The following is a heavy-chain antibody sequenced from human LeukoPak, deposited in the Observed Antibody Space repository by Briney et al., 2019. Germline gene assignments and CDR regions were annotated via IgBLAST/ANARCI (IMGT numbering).Heavy chain of an antibody. D-gene: IGHD6-13*01. CDR1: GFTFSNYD. CDR2: ISSSSSYI. CDR3: ARPDEQQLVRDAFDI. V-gene: IGHV3-21*01. J-gene: IGHJ3*02. Sequence: GGSLRLSCAASGFTFSNYDMSWVRQAPGKGLEWVSSISSSSSYIYYADSVKGRFTISRDNAKNSLYLQMNSLRAEDTAVYYCARPDEQQLVRDAFDIWGQGTMVTVSS.